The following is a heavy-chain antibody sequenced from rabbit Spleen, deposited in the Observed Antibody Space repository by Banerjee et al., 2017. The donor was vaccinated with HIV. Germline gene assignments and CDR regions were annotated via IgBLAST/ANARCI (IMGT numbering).Heavy chain of an antibody. Sequence: QQLVESGGGLVQPGGSLKLSCNASGFTLSSYYMNWVRQAPGKGLEWIGYIDPVFGITYYANWVNGRFSISRENAQNTVFLQMTSLTAADTATYFCARDGAGGSYFALWGQGTLVTVS. J-gene: IGHJ3*01. V-gene: IGHV1S7*01. CDR3: ARDGAGGSYFAL. CDR2: IDPVFGIT. D-gene: IGHD8-1*01. CDR1: GFTLSSYY.